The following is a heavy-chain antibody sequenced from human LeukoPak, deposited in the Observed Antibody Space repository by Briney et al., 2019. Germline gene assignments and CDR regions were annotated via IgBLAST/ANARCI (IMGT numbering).Heavy chain of an antibody. CDR2: IKSDGST. Sequence: SGGSLRLSCAASGFTFSTYWMHWVRQAPGKGLGWVSRIKSDGSTNYADSVKGRFTISRDNAKNTVSLQMNSLRPEDTGVYYCARAPSEIGGYFRHWGQGTLVTVSS. D-gene: IGHD2-15*01. CDR3: ARAPSEIGGYFRH. CDR1: GFTFSTYW. V-gene: IGHV3-74*01. J-gene: IGHJ1*01.